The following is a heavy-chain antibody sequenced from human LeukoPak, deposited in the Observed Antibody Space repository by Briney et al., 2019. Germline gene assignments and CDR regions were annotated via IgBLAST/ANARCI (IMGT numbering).Heavy chain of an antibody. CDR1: GYTFTGYY. V-gene: IGHV1-2*02. CDR3: ARLTGSYYYYYMDA. CDR2: INPNSGGT. J-gene: IGHJ6*03. Sequence: ASVKVSCKASGYTFTGYYMHWVRQAPGQGLEWMGWINPNSGGTNYAQKFQGRVTMTRDTSISTAYMELSRLRSDDTAVYYCARLTGSYYYYYMDAWGKGTTVTVSS. D-gene: IGHD1-1*01.